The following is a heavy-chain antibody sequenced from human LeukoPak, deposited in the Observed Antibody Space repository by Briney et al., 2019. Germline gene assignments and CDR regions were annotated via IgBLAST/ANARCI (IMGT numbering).Heavy chain of an antibody. D-gene: IGHD7-27*01. Sequence: PGGSLRLSCAASGSTVSSNYMSWVRQAPGKGLEWVSVIYSGGSTYYADSVKGRFTISRDNSKNTLYLQMNSLRAEDTAVYYCTNWGDAWGLDFWGQGILVSASS. CDR3: TNWGDAWGLDF. CDR2: IYSGGST. V-gene: IGHV3-53*01. J-gene: IGHJ4*02. CDR1: GSTVSSNY.